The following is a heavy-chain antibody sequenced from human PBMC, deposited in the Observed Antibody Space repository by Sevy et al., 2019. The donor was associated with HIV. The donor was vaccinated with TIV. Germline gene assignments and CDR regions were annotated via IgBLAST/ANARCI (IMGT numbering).Heavy chain of an antibody. Sequence: GGSLRLSCAASGFSFSWYWMSWVRQTPEKGLEWVANIKQDGSEKNYVDSVKGRFTISRDNAKNSVYLQMNSLRADDTAVYYCTRHIRGGSLREGNYYYGMDVWGQGTTVTVSS. J-gene: IGHJ6*02. D-gene: IGHD2-15*01. CDR1: GFSFSWYW. CDR3: TRHIRGGSLREGNYYYGMDV. V-gene: IGHV3-7*03. CDR2: IKQDGSEK.